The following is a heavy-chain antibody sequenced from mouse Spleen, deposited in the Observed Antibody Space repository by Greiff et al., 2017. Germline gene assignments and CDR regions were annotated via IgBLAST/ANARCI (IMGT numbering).Heavy chain of an antibody. CDR3: ASTPFAY. J-gene: IGHJ3*01. V-gene: IGHV5-17*01. CDR2: ISSGSSTI. Sequence: VQLQQSGGGLVKPGGSLKLSCAASGFTFSDYGMHWVRQAPEKGLEWVAYISSGSSTIYYADTVKGRFTISRDNAKNTLFLQMTSLRSEDTAMYYCASTPFAYWGQGTLVTVSA. CDR1: GFTFSDYG.